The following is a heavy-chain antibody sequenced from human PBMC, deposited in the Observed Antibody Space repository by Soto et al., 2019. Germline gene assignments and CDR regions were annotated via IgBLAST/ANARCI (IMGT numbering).Heavy chain of an antibody. D-gene: IGHD2-15*01. Sequence: GSLRLSCVASGFTFSKYAMSWVRRAPGKGLEWVSAINDGGYSTHYADSLKGRIIISRDNSKNTSYLQMNSLRVEDTATYYCAKDGPCSGGSCYSDHWGRGTLVTVSS. V-gene: IGHV3-23*01. J-gene: IGHJ4*02. CDR2: INDGGYST. CDR3: AKDGPCSGGSCYSDH. CDR1: GFTFSKYA.